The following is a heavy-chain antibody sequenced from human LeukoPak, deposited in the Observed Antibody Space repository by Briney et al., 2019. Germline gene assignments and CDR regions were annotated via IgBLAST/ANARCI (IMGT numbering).Heavy chain of an antibody. Sequence: SETLSLACTVSGGSISSYYWSWIRQPPGKGLEWIGYIYYSGSTNYNPSLKSRVTISVDTSKNQFSLKLSSVTAADTAVYHCARAYGSGSYLFDYWGQGTLVTVSS. CDR3: ARAYGSGSYLFDY. J-gene: IGHJ4*02. D-gene: IGHD3-10*01. CDR1: GGSISSYY. CDR2: IYYSGST. V-gene: IGHV4-59*01.